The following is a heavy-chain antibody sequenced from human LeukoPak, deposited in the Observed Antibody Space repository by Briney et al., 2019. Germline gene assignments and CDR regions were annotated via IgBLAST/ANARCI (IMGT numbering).Heavy chain of an antibody. CDR3: ARGVPGGWYFDL. D-gene: IGHD3-16*01. CDR2: VNGDGSRT. CDR1: EVTFSDYW. V-gene: IGHV3-74*01. J-gene: IGHJ2*01. Sequence: GGSLRLSCAASEVTFSDYWMHWVRQAPGKGLVWVSRVNGDGSRTNYADSVKGRFTISRDNAKNTLYLQMNSLRAEDTAIYYCARGVPGGWYFDLWGRGTLVTVSS.